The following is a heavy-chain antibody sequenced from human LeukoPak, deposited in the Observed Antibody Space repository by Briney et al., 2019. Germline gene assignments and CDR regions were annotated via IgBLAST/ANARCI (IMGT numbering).Heavy chain of an antibody. D-gene: IGHD3-16*01. Sequence: GGSLRLSCAASGFTFSTHWMSWVRQAPGKGLEWVAHIKQDGSEKYYVDSVKGRFTISRDNAKNSLYLQKNSLSAQYTAVYYCARGGFGYVYFDYWGQGTLVTVSS. CDR3: ARGGFGYVYFDY. J-gene: IGHJ4*02. V-gene: IGHV3-7*01. CDR2: IKQDGSEK. CDR1: GFTFSTHW.